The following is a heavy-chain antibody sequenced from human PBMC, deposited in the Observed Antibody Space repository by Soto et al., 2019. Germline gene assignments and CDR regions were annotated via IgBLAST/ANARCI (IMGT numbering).Heavy chain of an antibody. V-gene: IGHV4-34*01. CDR2: INHSGST. J-gene: IGHJ6*03. CDR3: ARVCPYDFWSGYYNYYYYMDV. D-gene: IGHD3-3*01. CDR1: GGSFSGYY. Sequence: SEPLSLTCAVYGGSFSGYYWSWIRQPPGKGLEWIGEINHSGSTNYNPSLKSRVTISVDTSKNQFSLKLSSVTAADTAVYYCARVCPYDFWSGYYNYYYYMDVWGKGTTVTVSS.